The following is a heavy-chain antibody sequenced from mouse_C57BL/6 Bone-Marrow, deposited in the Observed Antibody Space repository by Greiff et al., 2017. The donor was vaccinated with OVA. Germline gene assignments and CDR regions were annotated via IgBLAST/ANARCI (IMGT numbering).Heavy chain of an antibody. CDR1: GFTFSDYY. CDR3: ARQGRDNDVGYAMDY. CDR2: ISNGGGST. D-gene: IGHD2-4*01. J-gene: IGHJ4*01. Sequence: EVQLVESGGGLVQPGGSLKLSCAASGFTFSDYYMYWVRQTPEKRLEWVAYISNGGGSTYYPDTVKGRFTISRDNAKNTLYLQMSRLKSEDTSMYYCARQGRDNDVGYAMDYWGQGTSVTVSS. V-gene: IGHV5-12*01.